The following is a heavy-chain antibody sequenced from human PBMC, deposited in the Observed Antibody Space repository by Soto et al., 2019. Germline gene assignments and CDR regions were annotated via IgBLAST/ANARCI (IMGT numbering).Heavy chain of an antibody. Sequence: PSETLSRTCAFSVGCINSSNWCRWVGQPPGRGLEWIGEIYHSGSTNNSPSLKSRVTISVDTSKNQFSLKRSSVTAADTAVYYCATPIYYGSGSLWLDPLGQGTLVIVS. CDR3: ATPIYYGSGSLWLDP. V-gene: IGHV4-4*02. CDR1: VGCINSSNW. J-gene: IGHJ5*02. D-gene: IGHD3-10*01. CDR2: IYHSGST.